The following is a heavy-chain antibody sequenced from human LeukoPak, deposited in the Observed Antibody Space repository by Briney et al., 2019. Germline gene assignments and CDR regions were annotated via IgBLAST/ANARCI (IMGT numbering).Heavy chain of an antibody. D-gene: IGHD6-19*01. J-gene: IGHJ6*02. Sequence: SETLSLTCTVAGDSITSSGVYWGWVRQPPGKGLEWVGCAYYGGDTYSNPSLKSRITISFDTSKNQFSPSLSSVTAADTALYFCARLFSSGWPYFYGLGAWGQGTTVTVSS. CDR2: AYYGGDT. V-gene: IGHV4-39*01. CDR3: ARLFSSGWPYFYGLGA. CDR1: GDSITSSGVY.